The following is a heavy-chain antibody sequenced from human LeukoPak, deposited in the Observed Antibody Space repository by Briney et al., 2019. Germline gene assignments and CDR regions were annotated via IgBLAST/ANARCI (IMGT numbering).Heavy chain of an antibody. CDR3: ASSLAVAGTEADY. CDR2: IIPIFGTA. V-gene: IGHV1-69*06. Sequence: GASVKVSCKASGGTFSSYAISWVRQAPGQGLEWMGGIIPIFGTANYAQKFQGRVTITADKSTSTAYMGLSSLRSEDTAVYYCASSLAVAGTEADYWGQGTLVTVSS. CDR1: GGTFSSYA. J-gene: IGHJ4*02. D-gene: IGHD6-19*01.